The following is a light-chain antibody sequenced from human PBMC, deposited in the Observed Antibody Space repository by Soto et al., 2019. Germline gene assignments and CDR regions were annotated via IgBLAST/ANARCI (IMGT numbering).Light chain of an antibody. CDR3: QEYSSVPV. Sequence: DIQMTQSPTSLSASVGDRVTITCRASQDIRNFVAWYQQKPGKAPKLLIYAASTLQSGVPSRFSGSGSGTDFTLTINSLQPEDVATYSCQEYSSVPVFGPGTKVGIK. V-gene: IGKV1-27*01. CDR1: QDIRNF. CDR2: AAS. J-gene: IGKJ3*01.